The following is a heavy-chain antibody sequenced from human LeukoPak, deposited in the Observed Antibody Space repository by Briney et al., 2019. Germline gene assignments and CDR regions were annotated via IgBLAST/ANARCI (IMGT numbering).Heavy chain of an antibody. V-gene: IGHV3-23*01. CDR2: ISGIGGST. J-gene: IGHJ6*02. Sequence: GGSLRLSCAASGFTFSSYAMSWVRQAPGKGLEWVSAISGIGGSTYYADSVKGRFTISRDNSKNTLYLQMNSLRAEDTAVYYCAKYGLTMVRGVIVQLGGMDVWGQGTTVTVSS. D-gene: IGHD3-10*01. CDR1: GFTFSSYA. CDR3: AKYGLTMVRGVIVQLGGMDV.